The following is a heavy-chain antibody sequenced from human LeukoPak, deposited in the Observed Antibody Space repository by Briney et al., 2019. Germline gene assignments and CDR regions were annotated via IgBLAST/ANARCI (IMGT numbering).Heavy chain of an antibody. CDR3: ARYDSSEGFDY. CDR2: INPNSGGP. J-gene: IGHJ4*02. CDR1: GYIFTGYY. D-gene: IGHD3-22*01. V-gene: IGHV1-2*02. Sequence: GASVKLSCKASGYIFTGYYIHWVRQAPGQGLEWMGWINPNSGGPNYAQKSQGRVTMTADASVTTAFLELTWLTSDDTAVYYCARYDSSEGFDYWGQGTLVTVSS.